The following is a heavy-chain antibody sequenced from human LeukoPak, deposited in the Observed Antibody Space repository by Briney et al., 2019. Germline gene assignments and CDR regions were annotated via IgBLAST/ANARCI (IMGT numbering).Heavy chain of an antibody. D-gene: IGHD3-10*01. J-gene: IGHJ4*02. Sequence: PSETLSLTCTVSGGSISSSSYYWGWIRQPPGKGLEWIGSIYYSGSTYYNPSLKSRVTISVDTSKNQFSLKLSSVTAADTAVYYCAGGSGRQYSPEGYWGQGTLVTVSS. V-gene: IGHV4-39*07. CDR2: IYYSGST. CDR1: GGSISSSSYY. CDR3: AGGSGRQYSPEGY.